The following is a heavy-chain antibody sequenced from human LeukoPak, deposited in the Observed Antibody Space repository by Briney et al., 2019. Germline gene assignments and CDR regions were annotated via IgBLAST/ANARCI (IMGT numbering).Heavy chain of an antibody. J-gene: IGHJ3*02. CDR1: GGSFSGYY. V-gene: IGHV4-34*01. Sequence: PSETLSLTCAVYGGSFSGYYWSWIRQPPGKGLEWIGEINHSGSTNYNPSLKSRVTISVDTSKNQFSLKLSSVTAADTAVYYCARDPHHYYDSSGYYFDAFDIWGQGTMVTVSS. D-gene: IGHD3-22*01. CDR3: ARDPHHYYDSSGYYFDAFDI. CDR2: INHSGST.